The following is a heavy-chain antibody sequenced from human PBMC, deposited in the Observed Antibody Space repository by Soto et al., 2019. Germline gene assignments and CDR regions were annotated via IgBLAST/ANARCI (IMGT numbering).Heavy chain of an antibody. CDR1: GFTFSSYA. D-gene: IGHD2-2*01. CDR2: ISGSGGST. J-gene: IGHJ6*02. V-gene: IGHV3-23*01. Sequence: EVQLLESGGGLVQPGGSLRLSCAASGFTFSSYAMSWVRQAPGNGLEWVSAISGSGGSTYYADSVKGRFTISRDNSKNTLYLQMNSLRAEDTAVYYCAKAVDIVVVPAAMPGYYYYGMDVWGQGTTVTVSS. CDR3: AKAVDIVVVPAAMPGYYYYGMDV.